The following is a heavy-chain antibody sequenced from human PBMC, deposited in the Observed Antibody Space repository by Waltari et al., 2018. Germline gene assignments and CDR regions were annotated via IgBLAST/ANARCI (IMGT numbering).Heavy chain of an antibody. J-gene: IGHJ1*01. CDR2: IYSGGST. CDR1: GFTVSSNY. CDR3: ARGRDYDSSGDPFGH. D-gene: IGHD3-22*01. Sequence: EVQLVESGGGLIQPGGSLRLSCAASGFTVSSNYMSWVRQAPGKGLEWVSVIYSGGSTDYADSVKGRFTISRDNSKNTLYLQMNSLRAEDTAVYYCARGRDYDSSGDPFGHWGQGTLVTVSS. V-gene: IGHV3-53*01.